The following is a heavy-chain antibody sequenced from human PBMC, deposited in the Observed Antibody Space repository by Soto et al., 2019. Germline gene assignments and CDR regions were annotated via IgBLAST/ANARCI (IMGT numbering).Heavy chain of an antibody. J-gene: IGHJ6*02. CDR3: ARDPKEPETYYYGLDV. CDR2: IIPMFGAS. Sequence: QVQLVQSGAEVKKPGSSVKVSCKASGDTFSSYAISWVRQAPGQGLEWMGGIIPMFGASTYAQKFQARVTFTADESTATAYMELSSLRSDDTAVYYCARDPKEPETYYYGLDVWGQGTTVTVSS. V-gene: IGHV1-69*12. CDR1: GDTFSSYA.